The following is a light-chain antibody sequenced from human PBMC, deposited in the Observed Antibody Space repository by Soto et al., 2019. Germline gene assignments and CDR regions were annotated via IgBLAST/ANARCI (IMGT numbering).Light chain of an antibody. V-gene: IGLV2-14*01. J-gene: IGLJ3*02. Sequence: QSALTQPASVSGSPGQSITISCTGTSSDVGGYNYVSWYQQHPGKAPKLMIYDVSNRPSGVSNRFSGSKSGNTASLTISGLQAEDEAVYYCSSYTSSSTLNWVFGGGPKLTVL. CDR1: SSDVGGYNY. CDR2: DVS. CDR3: SSYTSSSTLNWV.